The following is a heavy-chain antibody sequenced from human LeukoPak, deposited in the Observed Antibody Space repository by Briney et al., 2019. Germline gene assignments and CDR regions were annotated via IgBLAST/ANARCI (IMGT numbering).Heavy chain of an antibody. D-gene: IGHD4-11*01. CDR1: GGSITSSNW. CDR2: IYYTGNT. Sequence: SETLSLTCAVSGGSITSSNWWSWVRQPPGKGLEWIGEIYYTGNTNYNPSLKSRVTISVDKSNNQFSLNLSSVSAADTAVYYCAKSNAWDWFDPWGQGTLVTVSS. CDR3: AKSNAWDWFDP. V-gene: IGHV4-4*02. J-gene: IGHJ5*02.